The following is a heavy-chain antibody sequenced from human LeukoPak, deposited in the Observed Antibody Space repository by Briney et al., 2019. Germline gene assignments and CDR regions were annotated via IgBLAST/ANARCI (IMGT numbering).Heavy chain of an antibody. Sequence: PGGSLRLSCAASGLTFSNAWMNWVRQAPGKGLEWVGRIKSKTNGGTADYAAPVKDRFTISRDDSKNTLYLQMNSLKTEDTAVYYCTTERHPSRRAGAAEGHWGQGTLITVSS. D-gene: IGHD6-13*01. J-gene: IGHJ4*02. CDR1: GLTFSNAW. CDR2: IKSKTNGGTA. CDR3: TTERHPSRRAGAAEGH. V-gene: IGHV3-15*01.